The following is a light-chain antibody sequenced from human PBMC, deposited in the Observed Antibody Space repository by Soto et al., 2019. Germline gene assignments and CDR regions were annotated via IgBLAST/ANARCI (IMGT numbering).Light chain of an antibody. CDR2: GAS. CDR3: QQYGSSPWT. J-gene: IGKJ1*01. V-gene: IGKV3-20*01. Sequence: EIVMTQSPATLSVSPGERATLSCRASQSVSSYLAWYQQKPGQAPRLLIYGASSRATGIPDRFSGSGSGTDFTLTISRLEPEDFAMYYCQQYGSSPWTFGQGTKVDIK. CDR1: QSVSSY.